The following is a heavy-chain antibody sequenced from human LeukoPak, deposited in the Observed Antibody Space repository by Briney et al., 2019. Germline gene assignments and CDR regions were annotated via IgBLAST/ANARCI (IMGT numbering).Heavy chain of an antibody. J-gene: IGHJ6*02. CDR3: ARDWAVIRYLDWLSPRGDYYYYGMDV. CDR2: INPNSGGT. D-gene: IGHD3-9*01. Sequence: ASVKVSCKASGYTFTGYYMPWVRQAPGQGLEWMGWINPNSGGTNYAQKFQGRVTMTRDTSISTAYMELSRLRSDDTAVYYCARDWAVIRYLDWLSPRGDYYYYGMDVWGQGTTVTVSS. CDR1: GYTFTGYY. V-gene: IGHV1-2*02.